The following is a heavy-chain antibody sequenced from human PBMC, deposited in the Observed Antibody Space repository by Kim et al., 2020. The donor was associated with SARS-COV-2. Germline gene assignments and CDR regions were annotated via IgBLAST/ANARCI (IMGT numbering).Heavy chain of an antibody. CDR3: ARGKGGATRNFDY. J-gene: IGHJ4*02. Sequence: GGSLRLSCAASGFTFSSYSMNWVRQAPGKGLEWVSSISTSSSYIYYADSVKGRFTISRDNAKNSLYLQMNSLRAEDTAVYYCARGKGGATRNFDYWGQGTLVTVFS. CDR1: GFTFSSYS. V-gene: IGHV3-21*01. CDR2: ISTSSSYI. D-gene: IGHD1-26*01.